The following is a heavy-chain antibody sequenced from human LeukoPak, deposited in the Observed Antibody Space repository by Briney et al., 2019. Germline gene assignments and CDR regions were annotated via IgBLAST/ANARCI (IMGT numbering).Heavy chain of an antibody. D-gene: IGHD4-17*01. V-gene: IGHV3-23*01. Sequence: GGSLRLSCAASGFTFSSYAMSWVRQAPGKGLEWVSAISGSGGSTYYADSVKGRFTISRDNSKNTLYLQMNSLRAEDTAVYYCANGPLYRPQFDYGDYERPAAFDIWGQGTMVTVSS. CDR1: GFTFSSYA. CDR2: ISGSGGST. J-gene: IGHJ3*02. CDR3: ANGPLYRPQFDYGDYERPAAFDI.